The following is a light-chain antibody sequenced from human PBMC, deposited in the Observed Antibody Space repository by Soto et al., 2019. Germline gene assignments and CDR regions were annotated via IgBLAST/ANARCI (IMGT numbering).Light chain of an antibody. CDR1: QSISSN. J-gene: IGKJ4*01. CDR2: RTS. V-gene: IGKV3-15*01. CDR3: QQYNNWPRAT. Sequence: EIVMTQSPATLSVSPGERATLSCRASQSISSNLAWYQQKPGQAPRLLMFRTSSRATGFPARFSGSGSGTEFNRTISSLQSEDLGVYYCQQYNNWPRATFGGGTKVEIK.